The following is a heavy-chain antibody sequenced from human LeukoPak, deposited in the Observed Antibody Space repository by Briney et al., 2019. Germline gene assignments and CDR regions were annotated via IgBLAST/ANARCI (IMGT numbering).Heavy chain of an antibody. CDR3: ARGHRGGGSYSYYYYYMDV. D-gene: IGHD1-26*01. V-gene: IGHV4-61*10. Sequence: SETLSLTCTVSGGSISSGSYYWSWIRQPAGKGLEWIGYIYYSGSTNYNPSLKSRVTISVDTSKNQFSLKLSSVTAADTAVYYCARGHRGGGSYSYYYYYMDVWGKGTTVTVSS. CDR2: IYYSGST. J-gene: IGHJ6*03. CDR1: GGSISSGSYY.